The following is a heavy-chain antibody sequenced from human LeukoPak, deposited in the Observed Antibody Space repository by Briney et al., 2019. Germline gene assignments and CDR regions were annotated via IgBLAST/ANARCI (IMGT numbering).Heavy chain of an antibody. J-gene: IGHJ4*02. CDR3: ARAYGDPAAKDY. V-gene: IGHV4-39*07. D-gene: IGHD2-2*01. CDR1: GGSISSSSYY. CDR2: IYYSGST. Sequence: SETLSLTCTVSGGSISSSSYYWGWIRQPPGKGLEWIRSIYYSGSTYYNPSLKSRVTISVDTSKNQFSLKLSSVTAADTAVYYCARAYGDPAAKDYWGQGTLVTVSS.